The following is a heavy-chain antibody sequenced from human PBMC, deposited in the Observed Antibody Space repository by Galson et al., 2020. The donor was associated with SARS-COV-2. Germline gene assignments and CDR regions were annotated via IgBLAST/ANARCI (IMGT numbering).Heavy chain of an antibody. CDR3: ARVLTYYGMDV. D-gene: IGHD3-9*01. V-gene: IGHV3-33*01. J-gene: IGHJ6*02. CDR1: GFTFSSYG. Sequence: GESLKISCAASGFTFSSYGMHWVRQAPGKGLEWVAVIWYDGSNKYYADSVKGRFTISRDNSKNTLYLQMNSLRAEDTAVYYCARVLTYYGMDVWGQGTTVTVS. CDR2: IWYDGSNK.